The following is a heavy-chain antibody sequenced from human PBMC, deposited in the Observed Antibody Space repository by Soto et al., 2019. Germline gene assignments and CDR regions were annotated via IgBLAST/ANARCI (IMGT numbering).Heavy chain of an antibody. V-gene: IGHV4-59*08. D-gene: IGHD6-13*01. J-gene: IGHJ4*02. Sequence: SETLSLTCTVSGGSISSYYWSWIRQPPGKGLEWIGYIYYSGSTNYNPSLKGRVTISVDTSKNQFSLKLSSVTAADTAVYYCARSPNYISSWYGLVERYFDYWGQGSLVTGSS. CDR3: ARSPNYISSWYGLVERYFDY. CDR1: GGSISSYY. CDR2: IYYSGST.